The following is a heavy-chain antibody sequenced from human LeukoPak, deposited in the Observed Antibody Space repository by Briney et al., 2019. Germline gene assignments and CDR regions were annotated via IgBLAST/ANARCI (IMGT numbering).Heavy chain of an antibody. CDR3: AGGSFYSRCSSTSCYTLDY. Sequence: SSVKVSCKASGGTFSSYTISWVRQAPGQGLEWMGRIIPILGIANYAQKFQGRVTITADKSTSTAYMELSSLRSEDTAVYYCAGGSFYSRCSSTSCYTLDYWGQGTLVTVSS. J-gene: IGHJ4*02. CDR1: GGTFSSYT. CDR2: IIPILGIA. V-gene: IGHV1-69*02. D-gene: IGHD2-2*02.